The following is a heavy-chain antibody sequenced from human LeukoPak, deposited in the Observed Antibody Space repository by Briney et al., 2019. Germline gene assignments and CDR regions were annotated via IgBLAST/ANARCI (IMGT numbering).Heavy chain of an antibody. Sequence: GGSLRLSCAASGFTFSSYAMTWVRQAPGKGLEWVSAISGSGGRTYYAASVKARFTISRDNSKTTLYLQMNSLRAEATAVYYCAKDSYVWGSYRYWFDYWGQGTLVTVSS. CDR2: ISGSGGRT. CDR1: GFTFSSYA. J-gene: IGHJ4*02. V-gene: IGHV3-23*01. CDR3: AKDSYVWGSYRYWFDY. D-gene: IGHD3-16*02.